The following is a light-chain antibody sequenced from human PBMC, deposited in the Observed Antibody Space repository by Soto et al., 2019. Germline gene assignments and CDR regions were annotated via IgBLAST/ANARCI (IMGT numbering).Light chain of an antibody. CDR2: SDN. V-gene: IGLV2-14*03. Sequence: QSALTQPASVSGSPGQSITISCTGTSSDIGTYKYVSWFQHHPGKAPKLLIYSDNQRASGVPDRFSGSKSGTSASLAISGLQSEDEADYYCATWGDSLLGWVFGGGTKLTVL. CDR3: ATWGDSLLGWV. CDR1: SSDIGTYKY. J-gene: IGLJ3*02.